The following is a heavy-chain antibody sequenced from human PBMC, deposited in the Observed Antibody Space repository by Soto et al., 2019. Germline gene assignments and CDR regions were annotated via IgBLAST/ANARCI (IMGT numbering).Heavy chain of an antibody. J-gene: IGHJ3*02. Sequence: EVQLVESGGGLVQPGGSLTLSCAASEFAFSSYWMTWVRQAPGKGLEWVANIRKDGSQRSYLDSVRGRVTISRDNSKNSLYLQMTSLRAEDTALYFCARDVSPGGSGLYFDAFDIWGQGTMVTVSS. CDR1: EFAFSSYW. CDR3: ARDVSPGGSGLYFDAFDI. D-gene: IGHD2-8*01. CDR2: IRKDGSQR. V-gene: IGHV3-7*05.